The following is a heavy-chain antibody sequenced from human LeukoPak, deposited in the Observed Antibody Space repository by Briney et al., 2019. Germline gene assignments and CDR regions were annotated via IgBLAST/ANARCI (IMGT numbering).Heavy chain of an antibody. J-gene: IGHJ6*02. CDR1: GGSFSGYY. V-gene: IGHV4-34*01. Sequence: PSETLSLTCAVYGGSFSGYYWSWIRQPPGKGLEWIGEINHSGSTNYNPSLKSRVTMSVDTSKNQFSLKLSSVTAADTAVYYCASGVAGTGYGMDVWGQGTTVTVSS. CDR2: INHSGST. CDR3: ASGVAGTGYGMDV. D-gene: IGHD6-19*01.